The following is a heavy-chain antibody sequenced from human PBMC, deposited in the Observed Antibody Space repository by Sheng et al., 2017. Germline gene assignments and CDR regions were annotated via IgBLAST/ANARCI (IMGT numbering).Heavy chain of an antibody. CDR1: GGSFTSYY. CDR2: IHHSGNT. D-gene: IGHD1-26*01. V-gene: IGHV4-34*02. Sequence: QVRLQQWGAGLLKPSETLSLTCAVYGGSFTSYYWSWIRQPPGKGLEWIGEIHHSGNTNYNPSLKSRVTISVDTSKNQFSLKLSSVTAADTAVYFCARAIRRGSRGYFDLWGRGTLVTVSS. CDR3: ARAIRRGSRGYFDL. J-gene: IGHJ2*01.